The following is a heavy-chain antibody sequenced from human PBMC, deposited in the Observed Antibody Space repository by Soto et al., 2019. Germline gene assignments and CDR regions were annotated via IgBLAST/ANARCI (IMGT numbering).Heavy chain of an antibody. J-gene: IGHJ6*02. CDR3: ARVTGSGLGMDV. V-gene: IGHV3-21*01. D-gene: IGHD6-19*01. CDR1: GFTFSSYS. CDR2: ISSSSSYI. Sequence: GSLRLSCAASGFTFSSYSMNWVRQAPGKGLEWVSSISSSSSYIYYADSVKGRFTISRDNAKNSLYLQMNSLRAEDTAVYYCARVTGSGLGMDVWGQGTTVTVSS.